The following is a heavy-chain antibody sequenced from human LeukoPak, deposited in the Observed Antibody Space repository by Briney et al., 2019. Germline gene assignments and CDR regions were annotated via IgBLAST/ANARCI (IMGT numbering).Heavy chain of an antibody. V-gene: IGHV4-59*08. J-gene: IGHJ4*02. Sequence: SETLSLTCTVSGGSISTYYGNWIRQAPGKGLEWIGYIYYSGSTNYNPSLKSRVTMSVDTSKNQVSLKLSSVTAADTAVYYCVRRGTTGTDFDYWGQGTLVTVSS. CDR2: IYYSGST. CDR3: VRRGTTGTDFDY. D-gene: IGHD1-1*01. CDR1: GGSISTYY.